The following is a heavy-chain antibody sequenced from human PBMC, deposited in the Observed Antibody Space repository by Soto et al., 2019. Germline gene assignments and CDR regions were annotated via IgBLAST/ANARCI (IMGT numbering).Heavy chain of an antibody. Sequence: SETLSLTCTVSGDSTTSYYWTWIRQAAGKRLECIGRVFSSGTTNYNPSLKSRVTMSVDTSKNQLSLKLTSVTAADTAVYYCARVGDSGYYWYFDYWGQGALVTVSS. CDR3: ARVGDSGYYWYFDY. CDR1: GDSTTSYY. J-gene: IGHJ4*02. D-gene: IGHD3-22*01. CDR2: VFSSGTT. V-gene: IGHV4-4*07.